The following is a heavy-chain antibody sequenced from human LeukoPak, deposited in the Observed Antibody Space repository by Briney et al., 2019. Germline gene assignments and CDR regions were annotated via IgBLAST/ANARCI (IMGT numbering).Heavy chain of an antibody. Sequence: SETLSLTCAVYVGSFNDYYWSCIRQPPGNGLEWIGEINHSGSTNYNPSLKSRVTISVDTSINQFSLKLRSLTAADTAVYYCVRVGKTYAYSLRYDYMDVWGKGTTVTVSS. D-gene: IGHD2-15*01. J-gene: IGHJ6*03. CDR2: INHSGST. V-gene: IGHV4-34*01. CDR1: VGSFNDYY. CDR3: VRVGKTYAYSLRYDYMDV.